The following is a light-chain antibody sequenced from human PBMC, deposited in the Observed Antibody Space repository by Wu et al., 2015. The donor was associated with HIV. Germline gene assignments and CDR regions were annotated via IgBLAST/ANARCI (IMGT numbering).Light chain of an antibody. CDR1: QSISTW. CDR2: KAS. V-gene: IGKV1-5*03. J-gene: IGKJ1*01. CDR3: QQYNTYPWT. Sequence: DIQMTQSPSTLSASVEDRVTITCRASQSISTWLAWYQQKPGKAPKVLISKASSLESGVPSRFSGSGSGTEFTLTISSLQPDDFATYYCQQYNTYPWTFGQGTKVDIK.